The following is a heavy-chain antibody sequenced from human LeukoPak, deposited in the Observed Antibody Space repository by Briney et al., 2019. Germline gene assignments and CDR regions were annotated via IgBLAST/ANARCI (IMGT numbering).Heavy chain of an antibody. CDR2: IRSKAYGWTT. D-gene: IGHD6-19*01. V-gene: IGHV3-49*04. CDR1: GFTFGDYA. CDR3: TRDPTPTTGYGSGWSFDY. Sequence: GGSLRLSCTASGFTFGDYAMSWVRQAPGKGLEWVGFIRSKAYGWTTEYAASVKGRFTISRDDSKSIAYLQMNSLKTEDTAVYYCTRDPTPTTGYGSGWSFDYWGQGTLVTVSS. J-gene: IGHJ4*02.